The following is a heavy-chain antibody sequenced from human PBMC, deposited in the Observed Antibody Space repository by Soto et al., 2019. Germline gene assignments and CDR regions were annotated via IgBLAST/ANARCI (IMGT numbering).Heavy chain of an antibody. CDR1: GFTVSSNY. V-gene: IGHV3-30*18. CDR3: AKDLGSDFWSGTYYYYGMDV. J-gene: IGHJ6*02. Sequence: GGSLRLSCAASGFTVSSNYMSWVRQAPGKGLEWVSVISYDGSNKYYADSVKGRFTISRDNSKNTLYLQMNSLRAEDTAVYYCAKDLGSDFWSGTYYYYGMDVWGQGTTVTVSS. CDR2: ISYDGSNK. D-gene: IGHD3-3*01.